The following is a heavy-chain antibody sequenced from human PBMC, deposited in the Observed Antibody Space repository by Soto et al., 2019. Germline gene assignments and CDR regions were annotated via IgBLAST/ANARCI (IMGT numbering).Heavy chain of an antibody. V-gene: IGHV1-18*01. CDR2: ISAYNGNT. CDR1: GYTFTNYG. Sequence: GPSVKVSCKAFGYTFTNYGISWVRQAPGQGLEWMGWISAYNGNTNYEQKFKGRVTMTTDTTTSTAYMELRSLRSDDTAVYYCARDSGHGYDYWGQGTVVTVSS. D-gene: IGHD5-12*01. CDR3: ARDSGHGYDY. J-gene: IGHJ4*02.